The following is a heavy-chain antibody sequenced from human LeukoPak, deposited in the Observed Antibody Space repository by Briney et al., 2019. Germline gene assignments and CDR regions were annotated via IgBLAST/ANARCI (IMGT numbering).Heavy chain of an antibody. J-gene: IGHJ6*03. CDR3: AIAPNRAYYMDV. Sequence: GGSLRLSCAASGFTFNAYGMHWVRQAPGKGLEGVAFIHSDGSNENYPDSVKGRFTISRDNSKNTVYFQMNSLRAEDTAVYYCAIAPNRAYYMDVWGKGTTVTVSS. CDR1: GFTFNAYG. CDR2: IHSDGSNE. D-gene: IGHD7-27*01. V-gene: IGHV3-30*02.